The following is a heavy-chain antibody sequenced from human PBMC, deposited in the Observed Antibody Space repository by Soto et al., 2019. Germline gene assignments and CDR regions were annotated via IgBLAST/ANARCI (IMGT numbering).Heavy chain of an antibody. J-gene: IGHJ6*02. CDR2: ISYDGTNK. CDR3: AKDLKGHDDRSGYFLDYYYGMDV. V-gene: IGHV3-30*18. Sequence: PGGSLRLSCAAFGFTFSSYGMHWVRQAPGKGLEWVAVISYDGTNKYYADSVKGRFTISRDNSKNTLYLQMNSLRAEDTAVYHCAKDLKGHDDRSGYFLDYYYGMDVWGQGTTVTVSS. CDR1: GFTFSSYG. D-gene: IGHD3-22*01.